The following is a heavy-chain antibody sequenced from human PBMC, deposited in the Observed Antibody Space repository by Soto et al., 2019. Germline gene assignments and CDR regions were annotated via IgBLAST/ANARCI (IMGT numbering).Heavy chain of an antibody. CDR1: GGSISSYY. V-gene: IGHV4-59*01. CDR3: ARVDVLLWFGEFTGVDYGMDV. CDR2: IYYSGST. J-gene: IGHJ6*02. D-gene: IGHD3-10*01. Sequence: PSETLSLTCTVSGGSISSYYWSWIRQPPGKGLEWIGYIYYSGSTNYNPSPKSRVTISVDTSKNQFSLKLSSVTAADTAVYYCARVDVLLWFGEFTGVDYGMDVWGQGTTVTVSS.